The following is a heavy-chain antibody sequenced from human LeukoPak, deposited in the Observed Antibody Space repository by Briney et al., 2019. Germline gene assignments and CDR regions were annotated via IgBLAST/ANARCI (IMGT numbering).Heavy chain of an antibody. J-gene: IGHJ4*02. CDR1: GFNFRSYW. V-gene: IGHV3-74*01. Sequence: GGSLRLSCAPSGFNFRSYWMEWVRHSPGKGVVWVSRINSDGSSTTYAASVKRRFTISRDNAKNTLYLQMNSLRAEDTALYYCAASAPGPLGTGFDYWGQGTLVTVSS. CDR2: INSDGSST. D-gene: IGHD6-13*01. CDR3: AASAPGPLGTGFDY.